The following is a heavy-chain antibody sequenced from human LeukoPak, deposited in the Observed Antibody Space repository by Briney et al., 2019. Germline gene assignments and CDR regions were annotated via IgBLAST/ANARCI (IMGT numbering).Heavy chain of an antibody. CDR3: ARGAFRGYFDL. Sequence: SETLSLTCTVSGGSIRSSYYYWGWIRQPPGKGLEWIGSIYDSGSTYYNPSLKSRVTISVDTSKNQFSLKLSSVTAADTAVYYCARGAFRGYFDLWGRGTLVTVSS. V-gene: IGHV4-39*07. J-gene: IGHJ2*01. CDR1: GGSIRSSYYY. CDR2: IYDSGST. D-gene: IGHD5-24*01.